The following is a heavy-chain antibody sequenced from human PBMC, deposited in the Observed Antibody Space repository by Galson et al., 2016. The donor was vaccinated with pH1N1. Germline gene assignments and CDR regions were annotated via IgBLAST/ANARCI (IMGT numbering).Heavy chain of an antibody. J-gene: IGHJ6*02. Sequence: SLRLSCAASGFTFSTYGMNWVRQAPGKGLEWVAVISYDGNNKYYVDSVKDRFTISRDNSRNTLYLQMTSLRAKDTAVYYCARDRPQMLLRYFEWLLGDAMDVWGQGTTVTLSS. D-gene: IGHD3-9*01. CDR3: ARDRPQMLLRYFEWLLGDAMDV. CDR2: ISYDGNNK. V-gene: IGHV3-30*03. CDR1: GFTFSTYG.